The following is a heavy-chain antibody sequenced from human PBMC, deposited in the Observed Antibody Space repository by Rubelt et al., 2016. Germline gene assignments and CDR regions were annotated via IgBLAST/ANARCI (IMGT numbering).Heavy chain of an antibody. D-gene: IGHD3-10*01. CDR1: GYTFTSYY. J-gene: IGHJ4*02. CDR2: INPSGGST. CDR3: ARVGFYYDSGSYVD. Sequence: QVQLVQSGAEVKKPGASVKVSCKASGYTFTSYYTHWVRQAPGQGLEWMGIINPSGGSTTYAQKSQGRVTMTRDTSTSTVYMDLSSLRCEDTAVYYCARVGFYYDSGSYVDWGQGTLVTVSS. V-gene: IGHV1-46*01.